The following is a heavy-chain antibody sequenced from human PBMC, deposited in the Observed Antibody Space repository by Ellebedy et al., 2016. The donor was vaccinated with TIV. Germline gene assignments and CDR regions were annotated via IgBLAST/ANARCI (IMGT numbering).Heavy chain of an antibody. D-gene: IGHD3-3*01. Sequence: GESLKISCAASGFTLSSYWMSWVRQAPGKGLEWVANIKEDGNEKYYVDSVKGRFTISRDNTKNSLYLQMNSLRAEDTAVYYCARGRGYHNMDPWGQGTTVTVSS. V-gene: IGHV3-7*03. CDR1: GFTLSSYW. J-gene: IGHJ6*02. CDR2: IKEDGNEK. CDR3: ARGRGYHNMDP.